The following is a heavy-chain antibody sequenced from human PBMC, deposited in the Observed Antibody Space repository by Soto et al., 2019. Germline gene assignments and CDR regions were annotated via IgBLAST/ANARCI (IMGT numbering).Heavy chain of an antibody. Sequence: PGGSLRLSCSASGFTFSIYAMHWVRQAPGKGLEYVSSISTNGGSTDYADSVKGRFTISRDNSKNTVYLQMSSLRVEDTAVDYCVKGEYYYVSRGYYPFYAWGQGT. CDR1: GFTFSIYA. CDR2: ISTNGGST. D-gene: IGHD3-22*01. CDR3: VKGEYYYVSRGYYPFYA. J-gene: IGHJ5*02. V-gene: IGHV3-64D*06.